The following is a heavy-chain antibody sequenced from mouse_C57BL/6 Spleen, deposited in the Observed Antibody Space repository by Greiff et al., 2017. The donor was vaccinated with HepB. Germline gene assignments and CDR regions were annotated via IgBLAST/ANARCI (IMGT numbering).Heavy chain of an antibody. CDR3: ASPTTVVATRYFDV. CDR1: GFTFSDYG. Sequence: DVMLVESGGGLVKPGGSLKLSCAASGFTFSDYGMHWVRQAPEKGLEWVAYISSGSSTIYYADTVKGRFTISRDNAKNTLFLQMTSLRSEDTAMYYCASPTTVVATRYFDVWGTGTTVTVSS. J-gene: IGHJ1*03. D-gene: IGHD1-1*01. V-gene: IGHV5-17*01. CDR2: ISSGSSTI.